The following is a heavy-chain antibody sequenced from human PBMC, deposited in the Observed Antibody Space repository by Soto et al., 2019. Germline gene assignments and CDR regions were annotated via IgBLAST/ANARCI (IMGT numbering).Heavy chain of an antibody. CDR3: ARGGGVGVAGSAAFDM. CDR1: GYPVTAYY. D-gene: IGHD3-3*01. Sequence: QLHLVRSGAVVKKPGASVTVSCSASGYPVTAYYMHWVRQAPGRGLEWMGGINPATGAAKYTQTFRGRVTMTRDTSTSTVFMELSGLTSEDPAVFYCARGGGVGVAGSAAFDMWGQGTLVTVSS. CDR2: INPATGAA. V-gene: IGHV1-2*02. J-gene: IGHJ3*02.